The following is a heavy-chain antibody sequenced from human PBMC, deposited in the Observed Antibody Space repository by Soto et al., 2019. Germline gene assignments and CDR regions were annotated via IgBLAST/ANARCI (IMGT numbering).Heavy chain of an antibody. D-gene: IGHD5-12*01. V-gene: IGHV1-2*02. CDR1: GYTFTGYY. CDR3: ARSIGGYDPYYYYYGMDV. Sequence: ASVKVSCKASGYTFTGYYMHWVRQAPGQGLEWMGWINPNSGGTNYAQKFQGRVTMTRDTSISTAYMELSRLRSDDTAVYYCARSIGGYDPYYYYYGMDVWGQGTTVTVS. CDR2: INPNSGGT. J-gene: IGHJ6*02.